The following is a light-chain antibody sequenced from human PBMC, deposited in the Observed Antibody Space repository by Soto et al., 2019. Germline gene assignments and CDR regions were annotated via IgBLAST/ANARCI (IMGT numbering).Light chain of an antibody. J-gene: IGLJ2*01. V-gene: IGLV1-51*01. CDR3: GTWDTSLIAGV. CDR1: NSNIGNNY. CDR2: DND. Sequence: QSVLTQPHSVSAAPGQKVTISCSGSNSNIGNNYVSWYQMLPGTAPKLLIYDNDKRASGTPDRFSGSKSGTSATLDITGLQTGDGADYYCGTWDTSLIAGVFGGGTKVTVL.